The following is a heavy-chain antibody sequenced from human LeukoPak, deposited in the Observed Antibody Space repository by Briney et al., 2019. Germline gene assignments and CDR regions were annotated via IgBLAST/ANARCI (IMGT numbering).Heavy chain of an antibody. CDR1: GGSISSSSYY. Sequence: PSETLSLTCTVSGGSISSSSYYWGWIRQPPGKGLEWIGSIYYSGSTYYNPSLKSRVTISVDTSKNQFSLKLSSVTAEDTAVYYCARNAYYFDSSGYGYYYMDVWGKGTTVTISS. CDR3: ARNAYYFDSSGYGYYYMDV. V-gene: IGHV4-39*01. CDR2: IYYSGST. J-gene: IGHJ6*03. D-gene: IGHD3-22*01.